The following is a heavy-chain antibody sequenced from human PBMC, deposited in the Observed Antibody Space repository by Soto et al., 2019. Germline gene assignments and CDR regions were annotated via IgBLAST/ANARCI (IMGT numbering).Heavy chain of an antibody. Sequence: GGSLRLSCTASGFTLQNYAMAWVRQAPGKGLEWVSTLIAGHYGTAYSYSVKGRLTVSRDNSKNCLYLQMNSLGVEDTAMYFCAKGKSTGDIDWFDPWGQGSLVTVSS. V-gene: IGHV3-23*01. D-gene: IGHD3-10*01. CDR3: AKGKSTGDIDWFDP. CDR1: GFTLQNYA. CDR2: LIAGHYGT. J-gene: IGHJ5*02.